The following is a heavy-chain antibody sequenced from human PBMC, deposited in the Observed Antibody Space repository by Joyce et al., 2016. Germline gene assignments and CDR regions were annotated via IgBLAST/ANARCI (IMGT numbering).Heavy chain of an antibody. V-gene: IGHV3-72*01. CDR2: SRNRANSYST. Sequence: EVQLVESGGGLVQPGGSLRLSCEASGFTFNDHYMDWVRQAPGKGLEWVGRSRNRANSYSTQSAASVKGRFTISRDASKNSLYLEMNSLKIEDTAVYYCASSPGGKYYFYAMDVRGQGTTVIVSS. CDR3: ASSPGGKYYFYAMDV. J-gene: IGHJ6*02. CDR1: GFTFNDHY.